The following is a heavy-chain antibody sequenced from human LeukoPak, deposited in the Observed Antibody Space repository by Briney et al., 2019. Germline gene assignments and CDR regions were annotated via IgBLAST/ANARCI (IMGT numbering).Heavy chain of an antibody. CDR1: GYTFTGYY. D-gene: IGHD6-13*01. V-gene: IGHV1-2*02. J-gene: IGHJ6*03. CDR3: ARDLGESSSWYHADYYYYMDV. Sequence: GASVKVSCKASGYTFTGYYMHWVRQAPGQGLEWMGWINPNSGGTSYAQKFQGRVTMTRDTSISTAYMELSRLRSDDTAVYYCARDLGESSSWYHADYYYYMDVWGKGTTVTVSS. CDR2: INPNSGGT.